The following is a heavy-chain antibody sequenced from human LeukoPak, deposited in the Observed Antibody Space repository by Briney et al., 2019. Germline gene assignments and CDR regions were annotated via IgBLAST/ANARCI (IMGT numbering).Heavy chain of an antibody. J-gene: IGHJ4*02. CDR2: ISAYNGNT. V-gene: IGHV1-18*04. D-gene: IGHD6-19*01. CDR1: GYTFTSYG. CDR3: ARRYQTLYSSGWYGYFDY. Sequence: ASVKVSCKASGYTFTSYGISWVRQAPGQGLEWMGWISAYNGNTNYAQKLQGRVTMTTDTSTSTAYMELRSLRSDDTAMYYCARRYQTLYSSGWYGYFDYWGQGTLVTVSS.